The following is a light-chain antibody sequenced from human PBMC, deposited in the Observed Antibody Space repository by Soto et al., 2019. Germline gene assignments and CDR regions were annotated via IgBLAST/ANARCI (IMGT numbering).Light chain of an antibody. CDR1: QSVSGN. CDR3: QQYNNWPPT. V-gene: IGKV3D-15*01. J-gene: IGKJ1*01. CDR2: GAS. Sequence: EIVMTQSPATLSVSPGERATLSCRASQSVSGNSAWYQQKPGQAPRLLIYGASTRATGIPARFSGSGSGTDFTLTISSLQAEDFAVYYCQQYNNWPPTFGQGTKVEIK.